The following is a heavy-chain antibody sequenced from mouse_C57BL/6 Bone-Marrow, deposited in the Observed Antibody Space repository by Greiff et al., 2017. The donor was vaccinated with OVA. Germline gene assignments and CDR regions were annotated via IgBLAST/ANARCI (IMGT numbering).Heavy chain of an antibody. CDR1: GYTFTSYG. CDR2: IYPRSGNT. J-gene: IGHJ1*03. D-gene: IGHD2-4*01. V-gene: IGHV1-81*01. CDR3: ARGNYDYDRGYWYFDV. Sequence: LQQSGAELARPGASVKLSCKASGYTFTSYGISWVKQRTGQGLEWIGEIYPRSGNTYYNEKFKGKATLTADKSSSTAYMELRSLTSEDSAVYFCARGNYDYDRGYWYFDVWGTGTTVTVSS.